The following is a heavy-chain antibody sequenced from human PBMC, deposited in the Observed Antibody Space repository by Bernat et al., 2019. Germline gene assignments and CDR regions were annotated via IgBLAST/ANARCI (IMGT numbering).Heavy chain of an antibody. V-gene: IGHV3-64*01. CDR3: ARGRPPQFFVN. CDR2: ISSNGGST. D-gene: IGHD3-3*01. J-gene: IGHJ4*02. Sequence: EVQLVESGGGLVQPGGSLRLSCAASGFTFSSYAMHWVRQAPGKGLEYVSAISSNGGSTYYANSVKGRFTISRDNSKNTLYLQMGSLRAEDMAVYYCARGRPPQFFVNWGQGTLVTVSS. CDR1: GFTFSSYA.